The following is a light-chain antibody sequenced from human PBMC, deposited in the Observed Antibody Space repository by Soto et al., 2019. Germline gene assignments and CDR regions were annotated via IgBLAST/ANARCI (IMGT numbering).Light chain of an antibody. CDR3: QQSYSTPPKLT. J-gene: IGKJ4*01. V-gene: IGKV1-39*01. Sequence: DIQMTQSPSSLSASVGDRVTITFRASQSISSYLNLYQQKPGKAPKLLIYAASSLQSGVPSRFSGSGSGTDFTLTISSLQPEDFATYYCQQSYSTPPKLTFGGGTKVDIK. CDR2: AAS. CDR1: QSISSY.